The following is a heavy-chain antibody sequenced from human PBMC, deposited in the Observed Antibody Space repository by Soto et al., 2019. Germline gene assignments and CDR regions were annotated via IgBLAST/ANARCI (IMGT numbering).Heavy chain of an antibody. V-gene: IGHV3-23*01. Sequence: GVSLRLSCSASGFTFSNYAMNCVRQAPGKGLEWVSTISGRGGSTYYADYVKGRFTISRDNSKNILYLQMNSLRAEDTAVYYCAKATMTLVVIRLDSWGQGTLVTVSS. CDR3: AKATMTLVVIRLDS. J-gene: IGHJ4*02. CDR1: GFTFSNYA. CDR2: ISGRGGST. D-gene: IGHD3-22*01.